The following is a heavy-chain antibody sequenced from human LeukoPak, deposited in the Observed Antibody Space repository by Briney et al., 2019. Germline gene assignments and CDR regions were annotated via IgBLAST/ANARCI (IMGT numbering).Heavy chain of an antibody. V-gene: IGHV3-23*01. Sequence: GGSLRLSCTTSKFNFNSYGMTWVRQAPGKGPEWVSSISGSGGSTQYAASVQGRFTISRDNSKNTLYLQMNSLRAEDTAVYYCAKDPNGDYIGTFDIWGQGAMVTVSS. D-gene: IGHD4-17*01. CDR2: ISGSGGST. CDR3: AKDPNGDYIGTFDI. CDR1: KFNFNSYG. J-gene: IGHJ3*02.